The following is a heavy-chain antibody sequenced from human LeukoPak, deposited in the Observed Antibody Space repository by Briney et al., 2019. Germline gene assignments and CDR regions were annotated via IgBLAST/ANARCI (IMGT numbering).Heavy chain of an antibody. Sequence: PSETLSLTCTVSGGSISSYYWSWIRQPAGKGLEWIGRIYTSGSTNYNPSLKSRVTMSVDTSKSQFSLKLSSVTAADTAVYYCARAILKKSGTNWFDPWGQGTLVTVSS. CDR2: IYTSGST. D-gene: IGHD3-3*01. CDR3: ARAILKKSGTNWFDP. CDR1: GGSISSYY. J-gene: IGHJ5*02. V-gene: IGHV4-4*07.